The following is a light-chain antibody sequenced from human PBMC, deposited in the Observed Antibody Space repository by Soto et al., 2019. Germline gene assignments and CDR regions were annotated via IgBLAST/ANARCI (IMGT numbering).Light chain of an antibody. V-gene: IGLV2-14*01. CDR2: EVS. CDR3: QSYDRSLSGSGV. CDR1: SSDVGGYNY. J-gene: IGLJ1*01. Sequence: QSALTQPASVSGSPGQSITISCTGTSSDVGGYNYVSWYQQHPGKAPKLMIYEVSNRPSGVSNRFSGSKSGNTASLTISGLQAEDEADYYCQSYDRSLSGSGVFGTGTKVTVL.